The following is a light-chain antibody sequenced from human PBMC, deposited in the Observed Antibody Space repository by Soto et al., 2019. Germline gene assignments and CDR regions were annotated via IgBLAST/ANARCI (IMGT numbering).Light chain of an antibody. CDR2: GAS. Sequence: EIVMTQSTATLSVSPGERATLSCRASQSVSSNLAWYQQKPGQAPRLLIYGASTRATGLPARFSGSGSGTDFTLTISSLQSEDFAVYYCQQYNNWPWPFGQGSNVDIK. J-gene: IGKJ1*01. CDR1: QSVSSN. V-gene: IGKV3-15*01. CDR3: QQYNNWPWP.